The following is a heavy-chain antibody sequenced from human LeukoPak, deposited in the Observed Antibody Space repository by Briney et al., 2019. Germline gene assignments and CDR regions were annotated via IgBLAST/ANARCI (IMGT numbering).Heavy chain of an antibody. D-gene: IGHD2-15*01. Sequence: GGSLRLSSAASGFTFRSYAMSWVRQAPGKGLEWVSAISNNGGYTYYADSVQGRFTISRDNSKSTLCLQMNSLRAEDTAVYYCAKQLGYCSDGSCYFPYWGQGTLVTVSS. V-gene: IGHV3-23*01. CDR2: ISNNGGYT. CDR3: AKQLGYCSDGSCYFPY. CDR1: GFTFRSYA. J-gene: IGHJ4*02.